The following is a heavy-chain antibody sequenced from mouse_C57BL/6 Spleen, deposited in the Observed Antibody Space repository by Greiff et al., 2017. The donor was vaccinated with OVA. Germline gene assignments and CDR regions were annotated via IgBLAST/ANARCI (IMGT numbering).Heavy chain of an antibody. Sequence: VQLQQSGPELVKPGASVKISCKASGYTFTDYYMNWVKQSHGKSLEWIGDINPNNGGTSYNQKFKGKATLTVDKSSSTAYMELRSLTSEDSAVYYCARGAESLTGFAYWGQGTLVTVSA. CDR3: ARGAESLTGFAY. D-gene: IGHD4-1*01. J-gene: IGHJ3*01. CDR1: GYTFTDYY. V-gene: IGHV1-26*01. CDR2: INPNNGGT.